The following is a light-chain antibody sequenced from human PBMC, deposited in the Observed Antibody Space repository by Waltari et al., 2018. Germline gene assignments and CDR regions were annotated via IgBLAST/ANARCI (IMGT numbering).Light chain of an antibody. Sequence: QPVLTQSSSTSASLGSAVKLTCTLDSGPTTSIFAWHQQQAGKAPRYLMKLEDSGNYNKGSGVPDRFSGSSSGADRYLAIFNLQSEDEADYYCETWDSNTRVFGGGTKLTVL. J-gene: IGLJ3*02. CDR2: LEDSGNY. CDR3: ETWDSNTRV. CDR1: SGPTTSI. V-gene: IGLV4-60*03.